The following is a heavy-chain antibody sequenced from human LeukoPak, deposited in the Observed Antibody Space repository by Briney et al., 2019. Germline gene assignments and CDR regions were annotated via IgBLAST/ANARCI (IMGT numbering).Heavy chain of an antibody. J-gene: IGHJ4*02. Sequence: SQTLSLTCTVSGGSFSSGGYYWIWIRQHPGKGLEWIGYIYQSGSTYYNPSLKSRVTISVDTSKNQFSLKLSSVTAADTAVYYCARGFRVTADYWGQGTLVTVSA. V-gene: IGHV4-31*03. CDR2: IYQSGST. D-gene: IGHD3-10*01. CDR3: ARGFRVTADY. CDR1: GGSFSSGGYY.